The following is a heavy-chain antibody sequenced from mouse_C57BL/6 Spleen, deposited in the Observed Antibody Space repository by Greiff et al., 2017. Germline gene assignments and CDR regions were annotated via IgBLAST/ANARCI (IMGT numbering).Heavy chain of an antibody. CDR2: ISSGGSYT. V-gene: IGHV5-6*01. CDR1: GFTFSSYG. CDR3: ARHGNPYYFDY. Sequence: EVKLMESGGDLVKPGGSLKLSCAASGFTFSSYGMSWVRQTPDKRLEWVATISSGGSYTYYPDSVKGRFTISRDNAKNTLYLQMSSLKSEDTAMYYCARHGNPYYFDYWGQGTTLTVSS. D-gene: IGHD2-1*01. J-gene: IGHJ2*01.